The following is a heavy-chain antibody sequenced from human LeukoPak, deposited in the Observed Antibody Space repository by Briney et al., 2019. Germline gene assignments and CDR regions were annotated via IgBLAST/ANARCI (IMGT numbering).Heavy chain of an antibody. CDR1: GFIFSTYW. D-gene: IGHD7-27*01. J-gene: IGHJ4*02. CDR3: VRESFSRGDFN. CDR2: IKYDGDEK. Sequence: GGSLRLSCAASGFIFSTYWMTWVRQAPGKGLERVATIKYDGDEKFYVDSVTGRFTISRDNAKNSLYLQMNSLTAEDTAVYYCVRESFSRGDFNWGQGTLVSVSS. V-gene: IGHV3-7*01.